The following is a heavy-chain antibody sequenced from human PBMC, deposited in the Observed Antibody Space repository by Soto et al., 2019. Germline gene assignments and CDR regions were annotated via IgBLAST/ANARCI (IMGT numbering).Heavy chain of an antibody. J-gene: IGHJ4*02. D-gene: IGHD6-19*01. V-gene: IGHV3-15*01. Sequence: EVQLVESGGGLVKPGGSLRLSCAASGFTFSNAWMSWVRQAPGKGLEWVGRIKSKTDGGTTDYAAPVKGRFTISRDDSKNTLYLQMNSLKTEDTAVYYCTTELFRRAQAVAGRDYWGQGTLVTVSS. CDR1: GFTFSNAW. CDR2: IKSKTDGGTT. CDR3: TTELFRRAQAVAGRDY.